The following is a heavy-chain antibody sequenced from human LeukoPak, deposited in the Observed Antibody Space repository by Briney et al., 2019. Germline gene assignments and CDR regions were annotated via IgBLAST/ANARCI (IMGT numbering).Heavy chain of an antibody. CDR1: GFTFSSYS. J-gene: IGHJ6*02. D-gene: IGHD2-2*01. CDR2: ISSSSTI. CDR3: ARDHGVPEDVVPAGMDV. V-gene: IGHV3-48*01. Sequence: GGSLRLSCAASGFTFSSYSMNWVRQAPGKGLEWVSYISSSSTIYYADSVKGRFTISRDNAKNSLYLQMNSLRAEDTAVYYCARDHGVPEDVVPAGMDVWGQGTTVTVSS.